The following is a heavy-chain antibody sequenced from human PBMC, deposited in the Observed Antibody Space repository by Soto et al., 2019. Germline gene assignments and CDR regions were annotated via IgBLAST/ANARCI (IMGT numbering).Heavy chain of an antibody. CDR1: GFTFSSYE. V-gene: IGHV3-48*03. J-gene: IGHJ4*02. Sequence: EVQLVESGGGLVQPGGSLRLSCAASGFTFSSYEMNWVRQAPGKGLEWVSYISSSGSTIYYADSVKGRFTISRDNAKNSLYLQMNSLRAEDTAVYYCARDRVGAAGFDYWGQGTLVTVSS. CDR3: ARDRVGAAGFDY. D-gene: IGHD1-26*01. CDR2: ISSSGSTI.